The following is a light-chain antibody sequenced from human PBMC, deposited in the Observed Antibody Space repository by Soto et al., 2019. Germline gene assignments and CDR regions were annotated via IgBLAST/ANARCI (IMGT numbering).Light chain of an antibody. Sequence: DIVMTQAPDSLAASLGAIVTINCKSSRNLFYNDKNYVAWYQQRPGQAPKLLIYWASTRESEVPVRISGSGSVTDFRLTIRDLQAADAAVYYCQQFYTTPRTFGQGTRVEI. J-gene: IGKJ2*01. V-gene: IGKV4-1*01. CDR2: WAS. CDR3: QQFYTTPRT. CDR1: RNLFYNDKNY.